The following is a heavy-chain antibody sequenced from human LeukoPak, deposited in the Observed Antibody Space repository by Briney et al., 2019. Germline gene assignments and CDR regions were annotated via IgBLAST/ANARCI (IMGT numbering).Heavy chain of an antibody. D-gene: IGHD3-10*01. CDR2: ISYDGSNK. CDR3: ARGRSDAFDI. CDR1: GFTFSSYA. Sequence: PGGSLRLSCAASGFTFSSYAMHWVRQAPGKGLEWVAVISYDGSNKYYADSVKGRFTISRDNSKNTPYLQMNSLRAEDTAVYYCARGRSDAFDIWGQGTMVTVSS. J-gene: IGHJ3*02. V-gene: IGHV3-30-3*01.